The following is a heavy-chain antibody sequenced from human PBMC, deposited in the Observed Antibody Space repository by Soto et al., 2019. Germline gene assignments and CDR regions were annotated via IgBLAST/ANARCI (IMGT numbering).Heavy chain of an antibody. CDR2: IIPIFGTA. V-gene: IGHV1-69*13. CDR3: ARVWGYCSSTSCQGSNWFDP. J-gene: IGHJ5*02. Sequence: SVKVSCKASGGTFSSYAISWVRQAPGQGLEWMGGIIPIFGTANYAQEFQGRVTITADESTSTAYMELSSLRSEDTAVYYCARVWGYCSSTSCQGSNWFDPWGQGTLVTVSS. CDR1: GGTFSSYA. D-gene: IGHD2-2*01.